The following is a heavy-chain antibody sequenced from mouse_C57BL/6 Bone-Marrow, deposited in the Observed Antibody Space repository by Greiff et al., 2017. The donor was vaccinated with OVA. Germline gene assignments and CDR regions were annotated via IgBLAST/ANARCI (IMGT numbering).Heavy chain of an antibody. CDR3: ARSGTPYSNYEYFDV. Sequence: VQLQESGAELVRPGTSVKVSCKASGYAFTNYLIEWVKQRPGQGLEWIGVINPGSGGTNYNEKFKGKATLTADKSSSTAYMQLSSLTSEDSAVYFCARSGTPYSNYEYFDVWGTGTTVTVSS. D-gene: IGHD2-5*01. CDR2: INPGSGGT. CDR1: GYAFTNYL. V-gene: IGHV1-54*01. J-gene: IGHJ1*03.